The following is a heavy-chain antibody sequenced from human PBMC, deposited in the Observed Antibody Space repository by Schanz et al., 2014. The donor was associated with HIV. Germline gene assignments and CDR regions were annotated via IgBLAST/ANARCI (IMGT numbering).Heavy chain of an antibody. D-gene: IGHD4-4*01. CDR1: GFMFSSYG. V-gene: IGHV3-23*04. Sequence: VQLVESGGGVVQPGRSLRLSCAASGFMFSSYGMSWVRQAPGKGLEWVSSICAGGRDTYYADSVKGRFTISRDNSKNTLYLQMNRLRAEDTALYFCANDPELTTITGYFDSWGQGTLVTVSS. CDR3: ANDPELTTITGYFDS. CDR2: ICAGGRDT. J-gene: IGHJ4*02.